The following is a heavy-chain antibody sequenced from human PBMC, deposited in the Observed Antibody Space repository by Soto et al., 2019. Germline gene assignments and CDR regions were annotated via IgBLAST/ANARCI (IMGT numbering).Heavy chain of an antibody. CDR1: GFTFSDYW. Sequence: GGSLRLSCAASGFTFSDYWMSWVRQPPGRGLEWMANIKQDGSETYYVDSVKGRFTISRDNAKNSLYLQMNSLRAEDTAVYYCARERSRIDYWGQGALVTVSS. J-gene: IGHJ4*02. CDR3: ARERSRIDY. V-gene: IGHV3-7*04. CDR2: IKQDGSET.